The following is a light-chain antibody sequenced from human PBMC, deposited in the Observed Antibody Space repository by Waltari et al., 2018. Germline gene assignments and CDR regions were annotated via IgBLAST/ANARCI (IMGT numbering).Light chain of an antibody. V-gene: IGLV4-69*01. CDR3: QTGGHGTWV. CDR2: VNSDGSH. CDR1: SGHTTNV. Sequence: QLVLTQSPSASASLGASVTLTCTLSSGHTTNVIAWLQQQPEKGPRYLMKVNSDGSHRKGDEIPDRFSGSSSGAERYLTTSSLQSEDEADYYCQTGGHGTWVFGGGTKLTVL. J-gene: IGLJ3*02.